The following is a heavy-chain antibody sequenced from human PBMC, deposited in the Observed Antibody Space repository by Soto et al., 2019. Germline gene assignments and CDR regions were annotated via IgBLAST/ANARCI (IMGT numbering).Heavy chain of an antibody. CDR2: INPSGGST. J-gene: IGHJ4*02. Sequence: QVQLVQSGAEVRKHGASVKVSYKASGNTFTTYYMHWVRQAPGQGLEWLGIINPSGGSTSYAQKFQGRVTMTSDTSTSTVYMELSSLRPEDTAVYYCASSLQQLVLVYWGQGTLVTVSS. CDR1: GNTFTTYY. CDR3: ASSLQQLVLVY. D-gene: IGHD6-13*01. V-gene: IGHV1-46*01.